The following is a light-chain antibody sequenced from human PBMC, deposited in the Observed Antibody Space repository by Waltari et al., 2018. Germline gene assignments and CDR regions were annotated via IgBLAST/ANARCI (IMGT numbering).Light chain of an antibody. CDR1: QDIGNR. J-gene: IGKJ3*01. Sequence: DIQMPQSPSPVSASVGDRVPITCRASQDIGNRLAWYKQKPGKAPNLLIYGTSSLQTGVPSRFSGSGSGTEFTLTISSLQPEDFGTYYCQQGKSFPITFGPGTKVEIK. CDR2: GTS. CDR3: QQGKSFPIT. V-gene: IGKV1-12*01.